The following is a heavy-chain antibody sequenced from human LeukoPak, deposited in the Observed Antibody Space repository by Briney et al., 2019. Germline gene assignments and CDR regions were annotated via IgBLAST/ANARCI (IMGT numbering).Heavy chain of an antibody. Sequence: PSETLSLTCTVSGGSISSSSYYWGWIRQPPGKGLEWIGSIYYSGSTYYNPSLKSRVTISVDTSKNQFSLKLSSVTAADTAVYYCARAEDCGGDCRYFDYWGQGTLVTVSS. J-gene: IGHJ4*02. CDR2: IYYSGST. V-gene: IGHV4-39*07. CDR1: GGSISSSSYY. CDR3: ARAEDCGGDCRYFDY. D-gene: IGHD2-21*02.